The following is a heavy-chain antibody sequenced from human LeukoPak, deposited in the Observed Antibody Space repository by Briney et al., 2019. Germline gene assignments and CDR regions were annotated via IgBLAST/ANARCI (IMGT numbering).Heavy chain of an antibody. D-gene: IGHD3-22*01. CDR2: ISGSGGTT. CDR1: EFTFSSYA. CDR3: ARDLGQYYDTSDNWFDP. J-gene: IGHJ5*02. V-gene: IGHV3-23*01. Sequence: GGSLRLSCAASEFTFSSYAMSWVRQAPGKGLEWVSAISGSGGTTYYADSVKGRFTISRDNSKNTLYLQMNSLRAEDTAVYYCARDLGQYYDTSDNWFDPWGQGTLVTVSS.